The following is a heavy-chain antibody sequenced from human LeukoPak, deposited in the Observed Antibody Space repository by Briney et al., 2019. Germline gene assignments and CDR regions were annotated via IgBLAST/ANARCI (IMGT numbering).Heavy chain of an antibody. CDR1: GFTFDDYA. CDR2: ISGDGGST. CDR3: AKGINYYYYHGMDV. D-gene: IGHD3-10*01. V-gene: IGHV3-43*02. Sequence: PGGSLRLSCVASGFTFDDYAMHWVRQAPGKGLEWVSLISGDGGSTYYADSVKGRFTISRDNSKNSLYLQMNSLRTEDTALYYCAKGINYYYYHGMDVWGQGTTVTVSS. J-gene: IGHJ6*02.